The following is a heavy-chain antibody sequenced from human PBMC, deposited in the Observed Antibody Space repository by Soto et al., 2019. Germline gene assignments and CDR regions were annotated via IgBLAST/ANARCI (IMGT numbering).Heavy chain of an antibody. CDR2: IIPIFGTA. CDR1: GGTFSSYA. Sequence: SVKVSCKASGGTFSSYAISWVRQAPGQGLEWMGGIIPIFGTANYAQKFQGRVTITADKSTSTAYMELSSLRSEDTAVYYCARDRRIYYDFWSGHYGMDVWGQGPTVTVYS. J-gene: IGHJ6*02. V-gene: IGHV1-69*06. CDR3: ARDRRIYYDFWSGHYGMDV. D-gene: IGHD3-3*01.